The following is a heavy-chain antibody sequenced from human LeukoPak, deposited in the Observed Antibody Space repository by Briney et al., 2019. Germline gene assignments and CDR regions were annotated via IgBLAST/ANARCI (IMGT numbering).Heavy chain of an antibody. V-gene: IGHV3-23*01. J-gene: IGHJ4*02. CDR3: AKDPGSSSWYGSYFFDY. CDR2: ISGSGGST. D-gene: IGHD6-13*01. Sequence: GESLRLSCAASGFTFSSYAMSWVRQAPGKGLEWVSAISGSGGSTYYADSVKGRFTISRDNSKNTLYLQMNSLRAEDTAVYYCAKDPGSSSWYGSYFFDYWGQGTLVTVSS. CDR1: GFTFSSYA.